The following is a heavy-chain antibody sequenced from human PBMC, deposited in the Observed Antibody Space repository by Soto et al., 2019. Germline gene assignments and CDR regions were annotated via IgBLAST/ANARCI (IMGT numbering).Heavy chain of an antibody. Sequence: XGSLGLSCVASGFTFRTYTMNWVRQAPGKGLEWVSGIRGFSPYTFYAESVKGRFTISRDNAKNSLYLQMNSLGVEDTAVYYCARDRGYDAHDYYYNAMDVWGQGTTVTVSS. V-gene: IGHV3-21*01. J-gene: IGHJ6*02. CDR3: ARDRGYDAHDYYYNAMDV. D-gene: IGHD2-15*01. CDR2: IRGFSPYT. CDR1: GFTFRTYT.